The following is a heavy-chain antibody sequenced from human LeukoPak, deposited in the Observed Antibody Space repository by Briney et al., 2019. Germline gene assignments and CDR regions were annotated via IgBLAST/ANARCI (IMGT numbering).Heavy chain of an antibody. CDR2: ISSSSSYI. J-gene: IGHJ4*02. CDR1: GFTFSSYS. V-gene: IGHV3-21*01. Sequence: GGSLRLSCAASGFTFSSYSMNWVRQAPGKGREWVSSISSSSSYIYYADSVKGRFTISRDNAKNSLYLQMNSLRAEDTAVYYCASLDSSVKGGDYWGQGTLVTVSS. D-gene: IGHD6-19*01. CDR3: ASLDSSVKGGDY.